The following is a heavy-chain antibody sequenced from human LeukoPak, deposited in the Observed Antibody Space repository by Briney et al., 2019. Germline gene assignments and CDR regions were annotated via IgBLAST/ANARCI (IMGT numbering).Heavy chain of an antibody. V-gene: IGHV4-59*08. D-gene: IGHD2-2*01. CDR1: GGSISSYY. Sequence: PSETLSLTCTVSGGSISSYYWSWIRQPPGKGLEWIGYIYYSGSTNYNPSLKSRVTISVDTSKNQFSLKLSSVTAADTAVYYCARGLVVPAATLIRAFDIWGQGTMVTVSS. CDR3: ARGLVVPAATLIRAFDI. J-gene: IGHJ3*02. CDR2: IYYSGST.